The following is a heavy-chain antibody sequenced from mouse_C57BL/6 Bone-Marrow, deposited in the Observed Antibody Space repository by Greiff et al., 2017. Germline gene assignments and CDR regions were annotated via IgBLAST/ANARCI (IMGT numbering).Heavy chain of an antibody. CDR3: ARSIYYYGSSFFDY. CDR2: IYPGGGYT. CDR1: GYTFTNYW. J-gene: IGHJ2*01. Sequence: QVQLQQSGAELVRRGTSVKMSCKASGYTFTNYWIGWAKQRPGHGLEWIGDIYPGGGYTNYNEKFKGKATLTADKSSSTAYMQFSSLTSEDSAIYYCARSIYYYGSSFFDYWGQGTTLTVSS. D-gene: IGHD1-1*01. V-gene: IGHV1-63*01.